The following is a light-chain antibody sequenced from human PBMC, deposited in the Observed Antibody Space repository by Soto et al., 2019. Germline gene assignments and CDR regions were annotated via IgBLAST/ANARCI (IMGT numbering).Light chain of an antibody. CDR2: DAS. J-gene: IGKJ5*01. V-gene: IGKV3-11*01. CDR3: QQRSNWPRA. CDR1: QSISKY. Sequence: EIVLTQSPGTLSLSPGERATLSCRASQSISKYLAWYQQKPGQAPRLLIYDASQRATGIPARFSGSGSGTDFTLTISGLEPADFAVYYCQQRSNWPRAFGQGTRLEIK.